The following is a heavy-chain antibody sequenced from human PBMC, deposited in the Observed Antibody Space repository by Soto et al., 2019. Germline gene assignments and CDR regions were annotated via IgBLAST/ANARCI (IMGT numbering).Heavy chain of an antibody. CDR1: GFTFSSYA. CDR3: ARDGDYSNSRYYYYCGMDV. J-gene: IGHJ6*02. V-gene: IGHV3-30-3*01. D-gene: IGHD4-4*01. CDR2: ISYDGSNK. Sequence: QVQLVESGGGVVQPGRSLRLSCAASGFTFSSYAMHWVRQAPGKGLEWVAVISYDGSNKYYADSVKGRFTISRDNSKNTLYLQMNSLRAEDTAVYYCARDGDYSNSRYYYYCGMDVWGQGTTVTVSS.